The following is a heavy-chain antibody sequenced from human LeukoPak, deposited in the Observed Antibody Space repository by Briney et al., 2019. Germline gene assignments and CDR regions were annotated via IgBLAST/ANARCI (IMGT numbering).Heavy chain of an antibody. CDR3: SRGVVSAWGNDY. V-gene: IGHV3-48*01. CDR2: ISGSSSTI. J-gene: IGHJ4*02. CDR1: GFTFSSYS. D-gene: IGHD3-16*01. Sequence: GGSLRLSCAASGFTFSSYSMNWVRQAPGKGLEWGSYISGSSSTIYYADSVKGRFTISRDNGKNTLYLQMNSLRAEDTAVYYCSRGVVSAWGNDYWGQGTLVTVSS.